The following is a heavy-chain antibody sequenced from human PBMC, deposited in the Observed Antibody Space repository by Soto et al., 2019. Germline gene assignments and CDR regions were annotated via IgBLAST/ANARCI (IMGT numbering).Heavy chain of an antibody. CDR3: ARVHYDFWSGYYGRYYYYGMDV. CDR2: IYYSGST. J-gene: IGHJ6*02. D-gene: IGHD3-3*01. CDR1: GGSISSGDYY. Sequence: QVQLQESGPGLVKPSQTLSLTCTVSGGSISSGDYYWSWIRQPPGKGLEWIGFIYYSGSTYYNPSRKSRVTISVDTSKNQFSLKLSSVTAADTAVYYCARVHYDFWSGYYGRYYYYGMDVWGQGTTVTVSS. V-gene: IGHV4-30-4*01.